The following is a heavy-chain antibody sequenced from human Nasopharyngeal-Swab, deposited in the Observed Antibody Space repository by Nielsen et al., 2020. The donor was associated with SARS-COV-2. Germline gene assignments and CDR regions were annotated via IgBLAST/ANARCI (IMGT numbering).Heavy chain of an antibody. D-gene: IGHD1-7*01. V-gene: IGHV4-31*03. Sequence: SETLSLTCTVSGGSISSGGYYWSWIRQHPGKGLEWIGYIYYSGSTYYNPSLKSRVTITVDTSKNQFSLKLSSVTAEDTAVYYCARAVITGTQFDYWGQGTLVTVSS. CDR1: GGSISSGGYY. CDR2: IYYSGST. J-gene: IGHJ4*02. CDR3: ARAVITGTQFDY.